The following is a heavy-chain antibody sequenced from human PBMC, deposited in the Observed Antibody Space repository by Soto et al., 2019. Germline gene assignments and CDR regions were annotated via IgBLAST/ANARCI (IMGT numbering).Heavy chain of an antibody. D-gene: IGHD2-15*01. CDR1: GGSISSYY. CDR3: ARDIGCSGGSCYPHNPSNWFDP. J-gene: IGHJ5*02. Sequence: PSETLSLTCTVSGGSISSYYWSWIRQPPGQGLAWIGYIYYSGSAHTTPSLKSRVTVPVDTSKNQCSLKRSSVTAADTAVYYCARDIGCSGGSCYPHNPSNWFDPWGQGTLVIGSS. CDR2: IYYSGSA. V-gene: IGHV4-59*01.